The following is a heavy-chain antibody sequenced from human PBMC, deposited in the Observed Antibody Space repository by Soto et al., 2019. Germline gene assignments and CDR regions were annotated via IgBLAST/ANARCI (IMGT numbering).Heavy chain of an antibody. CDR3: ASETYYYDSSGYYSGYGMDV. V-gene: IGHV3-48*02. Sequence: GGSLRLSCAASGFTFSSYSMNWVRQAPGKGLEWVSYISSSSSTIYYADSVKGRFTISRDNAKNSLYLQMNSLRDEDTAVYYCASETYYYDSSGYYSGYGMDVWGQGTTVTVSS. D-gene: IGHD3-22*01. J-gene: IGHJ6*02. CDR2: ISSSSSTI. CDR1: GFTFSSYS.